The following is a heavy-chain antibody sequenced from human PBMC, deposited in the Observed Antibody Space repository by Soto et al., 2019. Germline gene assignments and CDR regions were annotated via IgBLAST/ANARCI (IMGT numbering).Heavy chain of an antibody. CDR1: GGSISTYY. J-gene: IGHJ4*02. CDR3: ARSIGFTSSWYY. CDR2: IFYSGSS. V-gene: IGHV4-59*08. D-gene: IGHD6-13*01. Sequence: PSETLSLTYTVSGGSISTYYWNWIRQPPGKGLEWIGYIFYSGSSNYNPSLKSRVTISVDTSKNQFSLKLSSVTAADTAVYYCARSIGFTSSWYYWGQGALVTVSS.